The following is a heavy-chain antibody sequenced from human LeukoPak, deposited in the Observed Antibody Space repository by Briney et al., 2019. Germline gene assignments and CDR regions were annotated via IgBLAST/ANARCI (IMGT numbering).Heavy chain of an antibody. CDR1: GFSSSSYA. CDR3: VKVHIVATIGWFDP. Sequence: GGSLRLSCAASGFSSSSYAMSWVRQAPGKELEWVSSFSDSGTSTFYADSVKGRFTISRDNSKNTLYLQMNSLRAEDTVLYYCVKVHIVATIGWFDPWGQGTLVTVSS. J-gene: IGHJ5*02. D-gene: IGHD5-12*01. V-gene: IGHV3-23*01. CDR2: FSDSGTST.